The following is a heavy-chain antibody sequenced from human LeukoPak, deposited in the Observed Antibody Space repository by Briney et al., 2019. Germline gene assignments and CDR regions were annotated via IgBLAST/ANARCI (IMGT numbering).Heavy chain of an antibody. CDR2: IIPIFGTA. J-gene: IGHJ4*02. V-gene: IGHV1-69*13. CDR1: GGTFSIYA. D-gene: IGHD6-13*01. Sequence: ASVTVSFTASGGTFSIYAISWVRQAPGQGLEWMGGIIPIFGTANYAQKFQGRVTITADESTSTAYMELSSLRSEDTAVYYCASGGNQQLEHGYWGQGTLVTVSS. CDR3: ASGGNQQLEHGY.